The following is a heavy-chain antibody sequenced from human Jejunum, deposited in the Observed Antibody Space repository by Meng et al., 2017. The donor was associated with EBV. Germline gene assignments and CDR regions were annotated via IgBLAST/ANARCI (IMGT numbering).Heavy chain of an antibody. Sequence: QLQLQESGSGLVKPSETLSLTCTVSGGSISSSSYYWGWIRQPPGKGLEWIGTYYNSGSTYYNPSLKSRVTISVDTSKNQFSLKLISVTAADTAAYYCARQGPSGRTFDYWGQGTLVTVSS. CDR2: YYNSGST. J-gene: IGHJ4*02. V-gene: IGHV4-39*01. CDR1: GGSISSSSYY. D-gene: IGHD1-26*01. CDR3: ARQGPSGRTFDY.